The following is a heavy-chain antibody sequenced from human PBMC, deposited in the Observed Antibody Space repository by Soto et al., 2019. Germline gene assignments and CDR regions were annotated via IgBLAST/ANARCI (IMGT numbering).Heavy chain of an antibody. J-gene: IGHJ6*03. Sequence: GGSLRLSCAASGFTFSSSAVHLGRQAPGKGLEYVSAFSSNGGSTYYANSVKGRFTISRDNSKNTLYLQMGSLRAEDMAVYYCASRKRITRGRGAEWPYYMVCWGTGTTVSLSS. D-gene: IGHD3-10*01. CDR3: ASRKRITRGRGAEWPYYMVC. CDR1: GFTFSSSA. CDR2: FSSNGGST. V-gene: IGHV3-64*01.